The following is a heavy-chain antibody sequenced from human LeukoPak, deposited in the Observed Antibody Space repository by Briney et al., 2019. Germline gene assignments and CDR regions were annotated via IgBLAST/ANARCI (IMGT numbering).Heavy chain of an antibody. Sequence: GDSLRLSCAASGFTFTKYWMTWVRQAPGKGLEWVGNIKQDGSDKNYMDSVKGRFTISRDNTKNSVYLQMSSLRAENTAVYYCAREVWGPEYWGQGTLVTVSS. CDR1: GFTFTKYW. CDR3: AREVWGPEY. J-gene: IGHJ4*02. D-gene: IGHD1-14*01. V-gene: IGHV3-7*01. CDR2: IKQDGSDK.